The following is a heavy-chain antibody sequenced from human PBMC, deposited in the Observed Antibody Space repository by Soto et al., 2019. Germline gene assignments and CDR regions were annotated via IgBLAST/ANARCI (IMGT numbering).Heavy chain of an antibody. CDR1: GGTLSSYA. J-gene: IGHJ6*02. D-gene: IGHD6-13*01. CDR2: IIPIFGTA. V-gene: IGHV1-69*13. CDR3: AKDLPPRLIAAAANYYYYGMDV. Sequence: SVKVSCKASGGTLSSYAISWVRQAPGQGLEWMGGIIPIFGTANYAQKFQGRVTITADESTSTAYMELNSLRAEDTAVYYCAKDLPPRLIAAAANYYYYGMDVWGQGTTVTVSS.